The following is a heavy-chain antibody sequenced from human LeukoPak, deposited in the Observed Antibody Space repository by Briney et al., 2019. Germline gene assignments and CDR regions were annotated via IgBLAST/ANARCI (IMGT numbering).Heavy chain of an antibody. V-gene: IGHV3-64*02. CDR2: ISTNGDST. J-gene: IGHJ4*02. CDR3: ARDKGSLVWDDYGGNPPLY. D-gene: IGHD4-23*01. CDR1: GFTFSTYA. Sequence: GGSLRLSCAASGFTFSTYAMHWVRQAPGKGLEYVSAISTNGDSTYYADSVKGRFTISRDNSKNTLFLQMGSLRADDMAVYYCARDKGSLVWDDYGGNPPLYWGQGTLVTVSS.